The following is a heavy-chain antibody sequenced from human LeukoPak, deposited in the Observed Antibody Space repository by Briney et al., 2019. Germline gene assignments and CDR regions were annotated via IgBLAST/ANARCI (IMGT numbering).Heavy chain of an antibody. V-gene: IGHV1-69-2*01. D-gene: IGHD2/OR15-2a*01. CDR3: ATGRVIVVNY. Sequence: ASVKVSCKASGYTFSDYFMHWVQQAPGKGLVWVGRVDPEDGKTKYAEKFQGRVTITADTSTDTVYMELSGLTSADTAVYYCATGRVIVVNYWGQGTLVTVSS. J-gene: IGHJ4*02. CDR1: GYTFSDYF. CDR2: VDPEDGKT.